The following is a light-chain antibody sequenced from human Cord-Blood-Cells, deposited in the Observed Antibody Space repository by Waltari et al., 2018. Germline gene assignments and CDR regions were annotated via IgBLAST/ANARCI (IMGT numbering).Light chain of an antibody. Sequence: QTVVTQEPSFSVSPGGTVTLTCGLSSGSVSTSYYPNWYQQSPGQAPRTLIYSTNTRSCGVPDRFSGSILGNKAALTITGAQADDESDYYCVLYMGSGIWVFGGGTKLTVL. CDR3: VLYMGSGIWV. V-gene: IGLV8-61*01. J-gene: IGLJ3*02. CDR1: SGSVSTSYY. CDR2: STN.